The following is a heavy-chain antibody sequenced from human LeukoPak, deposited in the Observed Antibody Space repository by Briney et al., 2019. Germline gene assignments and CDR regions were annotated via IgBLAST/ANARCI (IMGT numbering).Heavy chain of an antibody. CDR1: GFAVTTYA. J-gene: IGHJ4*02. CDR2: IDGSGGST. V-gene: IGHV3-23*01. D-gene: IGHD6-19*01. CDR3: AKDARVAGRIRAFDY. Sequence: GGSLRLSCEASGFAVTTYAMTWVRQAPGKGLEWVSLIDGSGGSTKYANSVKGRFTISRDNSKNTLYLHMNSLRAEDTAVYYCAKDARVAGRIRAFDYWGQGTLVTVSS.